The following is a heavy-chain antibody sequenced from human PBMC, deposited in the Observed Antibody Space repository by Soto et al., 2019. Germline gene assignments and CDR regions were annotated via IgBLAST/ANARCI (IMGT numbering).Heavy chain of an antibody. V-gene: IGHV3-23*01. CDR1: GFTFSSYA. Sequence: GGSLRLSCAASGFTFSSYAMSWVRQAPGKGLEWVSVISGSGGSTYYADSVKGRFTISRDNSKNTLYLQMNSLRAEDTAVYYCAKAPLGIGAFDIWGQGTMVTVSS. J-gene: IGHJ3*02. CDR2: ISGSGGST. CDR3: AKAPLGIGAFDI. D-gene: IGHD7-27*01.